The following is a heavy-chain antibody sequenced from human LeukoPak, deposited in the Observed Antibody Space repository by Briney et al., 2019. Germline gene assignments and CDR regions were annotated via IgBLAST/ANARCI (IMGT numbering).Heavy chain of an antibody. CDR3: ARDGSDSEDGWFDP. V-gene: IGHV1-8*01. Sequence: ASVKVSCKASGYTFTSYDINWVRQATGQGLEWMGWMNPNSGNTGYVQKFQGRVTMTRNTSISTAYMELSSLRSEDTAVYYCARDGSDSEDGWFDPWGQGTLVTVSS. CDR1: GYTFTSYD. D-gene: IGHD2-21*02. CDR2: MNPNSGNT. J-gene: IGHJ5*02.